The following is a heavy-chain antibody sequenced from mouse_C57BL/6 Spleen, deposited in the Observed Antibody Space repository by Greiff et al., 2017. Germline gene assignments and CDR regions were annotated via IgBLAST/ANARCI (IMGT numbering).Heavy chain of an antibody. Sequence: QVQLKESGPGLVQPSQSLSITCTVSGFSLTSYGVHWVRQSPGKGLEWLGVIWSGGSADYNAAFISRLSISKDNSKCQIFFKMNSLQADDTAIYYCARNWFAYWGQGTLVTVSA. CDR1: GFSLTSYG. CDR2: IWSGGSA. J-gene: IGHJ3*01. V-gene: IGHV2-2*01. CDR3: ARNWFAY.